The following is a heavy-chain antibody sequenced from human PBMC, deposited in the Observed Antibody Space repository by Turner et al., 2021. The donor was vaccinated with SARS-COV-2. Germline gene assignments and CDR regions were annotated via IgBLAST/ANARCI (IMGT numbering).Heavy chain of an antibody. CDR1: GFTFSSYW. CDR3: AREGRLLGAYGF. Sequence: EVQLVESGGGLVQPGGSLRTSCEASGFTFSSYWMNWIRQAPGKGLEEVANIKPDGSGEYYWDARKGRFTISRDNPKNSLYLQMNRLRAEDTAMYYCAREGRLLGAYGFWGQGTLVTVSS. J-gene: IGHJ4*02. CDR2: IKPDGSGE. D-gene: IGHD2-15*01. V-gene: IGHV3-7*01.